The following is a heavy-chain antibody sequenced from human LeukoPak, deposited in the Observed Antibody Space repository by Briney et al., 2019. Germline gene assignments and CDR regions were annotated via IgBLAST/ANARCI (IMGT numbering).Heavy chain of an antibody. CDR3: ARDRVAAPHYYYYGMDV. V-gene: IGHV4-59*01. CDR1: GGSISSYS. CDR2: IYYSGST. Sequence: SETLSLTCTVSGGSISSYSWNWIRQPPGKGLEWIGYIYYSGSTNYNPSLKSRVTISVDTSKNQFSLKLSSVTAADTAVYYCARDRVAAPHYYYYGMDVWGQGTTVTVSS. J-gene: IGHJ6*02. D-gene: IGHD2-15*01.